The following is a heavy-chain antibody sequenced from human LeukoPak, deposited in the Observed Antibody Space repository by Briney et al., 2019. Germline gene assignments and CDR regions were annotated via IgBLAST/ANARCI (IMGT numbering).Heavy chain of an antibody. CDR1: GYTLTELS. Sequence: GASVKVSCKVSGYTLTELSMHWVRQAPGKGLEWMGGFDPEDGETIYAQKFQGRVTITEDTSTDTAYMELSSLRSEGTAVYYCATLYDSSGYLAFDIWGQGTMVTVSS. CDR3: ATLYDSSGYLAFDI. D-gene: IGHD3-22*01. CDR2: FDPEDGET. J-gene: IGHJ3*02. V-gene: IGHV1-24*01.